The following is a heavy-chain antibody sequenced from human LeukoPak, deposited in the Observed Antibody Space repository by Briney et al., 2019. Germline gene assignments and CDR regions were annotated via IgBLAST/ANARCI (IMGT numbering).Heavy chain of an antibody. D-gene: IGHD5-24*01. CDR1: GYTFTGYY. CDR2: INPNTGGT. V-gene: IGHV1-2*06. J-gene: IGHJ3*02. Sequence: ASVKVSCKASGYTFTGYYMDWVRQAPGQGLEWLGRINPNTGGTNFAQSFQGRVTMTRDTSITTAYMELSRLRSDDTAVYYCARVGDGLNDAFDIWGQGTMVTVSS. CDR3: ARVGDGLNDAFDI.